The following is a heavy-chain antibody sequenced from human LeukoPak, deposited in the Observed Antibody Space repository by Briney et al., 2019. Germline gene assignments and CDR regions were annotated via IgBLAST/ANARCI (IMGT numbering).Heavy chain of an antibody. CDR1: GYTFTGYY. J-gene: IGHJ4*02. CDR2: INPNSGGT. V-gene: IGHV1-2*02. D-gene: IGHD3-10*01. Sequence: ASVKVSCKASGYTFTGYYMHWVRQAPGQGLEGMGWINPNSGGTNYAQKFQGRVTMTRDTSISTAYMELSRLRSDDTAVYYCARDRGLRAYYFDYWGQGTLVTVSS. CDR3: ARDRGLRAYYFDY.